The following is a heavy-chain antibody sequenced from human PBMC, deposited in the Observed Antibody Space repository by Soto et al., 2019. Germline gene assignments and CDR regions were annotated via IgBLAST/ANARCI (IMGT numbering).Heavy chain of an antibody. CDR1: GGSISSGGYS. CDR3: ARHRYSYGVYYFDY. V-gene: IGHV4-61*08. Sequence: PSETLSLTYAVSGGSISSGGYSWSWIRQPPGKGLEWIGYIYYSGSTNYNPSLTSRVTISVDTSKNQFSLKLSSVTAADTAVYYCARHRYSYGVYYFDYWGQGTLVTVSS. CDR2: IYYSGST. J-gene: IGHJ4*02. D-gene: IGHD5-18*01.